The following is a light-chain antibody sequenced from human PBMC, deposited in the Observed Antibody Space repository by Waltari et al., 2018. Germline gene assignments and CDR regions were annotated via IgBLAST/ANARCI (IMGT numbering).Light chain of an antibody. CDR3: QQYDKWPPFT. CDR2: DAS. J-gene: IGKJ2*01. Sequence: ETVLTQSPAVLSVSPGDRATLSCRASQSVGSKVAWYQQKAGQSPKLLIYDASTRASDIPARFSGSGSGTEFTFSISRLQFEDFAVYYCQQYDKWPPFTFGQGTNLELK. V-gene: IGKV3-15*01. CDR1: QSVGSK.